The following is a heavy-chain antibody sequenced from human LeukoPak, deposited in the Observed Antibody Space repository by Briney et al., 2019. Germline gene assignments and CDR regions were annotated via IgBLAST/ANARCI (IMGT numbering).Heavy chain of an antibody. D-gene: IGHD5-12*01. V-gene: IGHV4-34*01. J-gene: IGHJ4*02. CDR3: ASEGVATEGGY. Sequence: SETLSLTCAVYGGSFSGYYWSWIRQPPGKGLEWIGEINHSRSTNYNPPLKSRVTISVDTSKNQFSLKLSSVTAADTAVYYCASEGVATEGGYWGQGTLVTVSS. CDR2: INHSRST. CDR1: GGSFSGYY.